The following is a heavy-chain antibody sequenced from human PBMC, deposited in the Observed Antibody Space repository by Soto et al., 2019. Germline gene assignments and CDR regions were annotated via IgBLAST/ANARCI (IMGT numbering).Heavy chain of an antibody. CDR2: IYYSGST. CDR3: AGGSSKSWFDP. J-gene: IGHJ5*02. D-gene: IGHD6-6*01. V-gene: IGHV4-31*03. CDR1: NGSISSSGYY. Sequence: QVQLQESGPGLAKPSQTLSLTCNVSNGSISSSGYYWSWIRQHPGQGLGWIGYIYYSGSTYYNPSLKSRVTISVDTSKNQFSLKLGSVTAADTAIYYCAGGSSKSWFDPWGQGTLVTVSS.